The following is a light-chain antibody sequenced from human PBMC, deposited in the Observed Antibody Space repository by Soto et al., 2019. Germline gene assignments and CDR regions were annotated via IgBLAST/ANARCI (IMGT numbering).Light chain of an antibody. V-gene: IGKV3-20*01. CDR2: GAS. CDR1: ESVSGSF. CDR3: QQYATSPPT. J-gene: IGKJ1*01. Sequence: EIVLTQSPGTLSLSPGERATLSCRASESVSGSFLAWYQQKAGQAPRLLIYGASSRATGIPDRFSGSGSGTDVTLTISRLDPEDFAVYYCQQYATSPPTFGRGTMVEIK.